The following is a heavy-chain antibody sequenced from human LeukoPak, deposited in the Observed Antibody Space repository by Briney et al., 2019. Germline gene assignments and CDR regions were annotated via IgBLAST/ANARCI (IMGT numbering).Heavy chain of an antibody. CDR1: GFTFSSYG. V-gene: IGHV3-30*02. CDR3: AKDQWVLTANQAFDI. CDR2: IRYDGSNK. Sequence: PGGSLRLSCAASGFTFSSYGMHWVRQAPGKGLEWVAFIRYDGSNKYYADSVKGRFTISRDNSKNTLYLQMNSLRAEDTAVYYCAKDQWVLTANQAFDIWGQGTMVTVSS. J-gene: IGHJ3*02. D-gene: IGHD6-25*01.